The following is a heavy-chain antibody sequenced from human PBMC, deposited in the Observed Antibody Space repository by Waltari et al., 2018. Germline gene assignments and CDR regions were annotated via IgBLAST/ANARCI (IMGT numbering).Heavy chain of an antibody. J-gene: IGHJ4*02. CDR3: TTDYPPYDRRGY. CDR2: IKSKADGGTT. Sequence: EVHLVESGGGLVEPGGSLRFSCAASGFTFTDAWMRWVRQAPGKGLECVGRIKSKADGGTTDYVAPVKGRFSISRDDSENTLYLQMNSLKTEDTAVYYCTTDYPPYDRRGYWGQGTLVTVSS. D-gene: IGHD3-22*01. CDR1: GFTFTDAW. V-gene: IGHV3-15*01.